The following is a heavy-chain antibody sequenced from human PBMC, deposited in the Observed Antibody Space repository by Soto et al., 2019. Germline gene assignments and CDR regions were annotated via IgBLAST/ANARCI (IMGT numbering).Heavy chain of an antibody. D-gene: IGHD1-1*01. CDR1: GDSMNWNNFY. CDR2: IYYTGSS. V-gene: IGHV4-39*01. J-gene: IGHJ5*02. CDR3: ALSGLAERRASDWFDP. Sequence: ETLSLTCTVSGDSMNWNNFYCAWIRQPPGKGLEWIGNIYYTGSSYFNPSLTGRVTMSVDMSKNQVSLKVKSVTAADTAVYFCALSGLAERRASDWFDPWGQGTLVTVSS.